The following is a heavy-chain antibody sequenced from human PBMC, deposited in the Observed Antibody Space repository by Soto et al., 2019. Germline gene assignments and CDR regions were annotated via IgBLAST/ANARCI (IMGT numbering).Heavy chain of an antibody. Sequence: GGSLRLSCAASGFTFSSYAMHWVRQAPGKGLEWVAVISYDGSNKYYADSVKGRFTISRDNSKNTLYLQMNSLRAEDTAVYYCAREYQLLGSKPEGYGMDVWGQGTTVTVSS. CDR1: GFTFSSYA. CDR3: AREYQLLGSKPEGYGMDV. CDR2: ISYDGSNK. J-gene: IGHJ6*02. V-gene: IGHV3-30-3*01. D-gene: IGHD2-2*01.